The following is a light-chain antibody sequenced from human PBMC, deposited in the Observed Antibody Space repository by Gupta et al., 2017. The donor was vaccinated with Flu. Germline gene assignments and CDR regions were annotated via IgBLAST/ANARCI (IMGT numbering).Light chain of an antibody. V-gene: IGLV2-14*01. CDR2: KVT. CDR3: SSYTTSSTWV. CDR1: SSDVGGYNY. J-gene: IGLJ3*02. Sequence: QSALTQPASVSGSPGQSITISCTGTSSDVGGYNYVSWYQQHPAKAPKLIIYKVTDRPSGVSNRFSGSKSGNTASLTISGLQAEDEAYYYCSSYTTSSTWVFGGGTRLTVL.